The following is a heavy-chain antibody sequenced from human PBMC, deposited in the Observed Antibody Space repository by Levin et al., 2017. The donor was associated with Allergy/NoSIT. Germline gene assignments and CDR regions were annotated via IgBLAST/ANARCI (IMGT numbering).Heavy chain of an antibody. CDR1: GFTFSSYA. Sequence: PGGSLRLSCAASGFTFSSYAMSWVRQAPGEGLEWVSSISSSGVGTYYADSVKGRFTISRDNSKNTLSLEMNSLRAEDTAVYYCAKDFGAAAGYWFDPWGQGTLVTVSS. CDR2: ISSSGVGT. V-gene: IGHV3-23*01. J-gene: IGHJ5*02. CDR3: AKDFGAAAGYWFDP. D-gene: IGHD6-13*01.